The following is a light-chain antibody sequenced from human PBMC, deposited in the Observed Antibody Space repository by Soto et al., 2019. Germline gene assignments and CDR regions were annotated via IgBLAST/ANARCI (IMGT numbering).Light chain of an antibody. CDR2: DVS. J-gene: IGKJ5*01. Sequence: EIVMKQSPATLSVSPGERATLSCRAGQGVTTNFAWYQQKSGQSPRLLIYDVSIRATGVPARFSGTGSETDFTLTISGLQSEDSAVYFCQQYNNWPFSFGQGTRVEIK. CDR1: QGVTTN. V-gene: IGKV3-15*01. CDR3: QQYNNWPFS.